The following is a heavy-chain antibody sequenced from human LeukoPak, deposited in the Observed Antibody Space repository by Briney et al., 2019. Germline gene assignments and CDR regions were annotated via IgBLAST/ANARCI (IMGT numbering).Heavy chain of an antibody. CDR1: GASISNYY. Sequence: SETLSLTCHVSGASISNYYWTWIRQPPGKGLEWIGYIYYTGSSSYNPSLRSRVTISIDTSKNQFSLKLNSVTAADTAVYYCAKSNGYGLVDIWGQGTMVTVSS. CDR3: AKSNGYGLVDI. V-gene: IGHV4-59*12. J-gene: IGHJ3*02. CDR2: IYYTGSS. D-gene: IGHD3-10*01.